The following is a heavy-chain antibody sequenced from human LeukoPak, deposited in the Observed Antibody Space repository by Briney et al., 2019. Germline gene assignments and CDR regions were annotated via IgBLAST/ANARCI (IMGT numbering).Heavy chain of an antibody. CDR1: GFTFSSSA. Sequence: GGSLRLSCAASGFTFSSSAMSWVRQAPGKGLEWDSSISGSGSGGSTYYAGSVKGRFTISRDDSKSIAYLQMNSLKTEDTAVYYCTRGPSSDLVVTAPFDYWGQGTLVTVSS. J-gene: IGHJ4*02. CDR3: TRGPSSDLVVTAPFDY. V-gene: IGHV3-23*01. D-gene: IGHD2-21*02. CDR2: ISGSGSGGST.